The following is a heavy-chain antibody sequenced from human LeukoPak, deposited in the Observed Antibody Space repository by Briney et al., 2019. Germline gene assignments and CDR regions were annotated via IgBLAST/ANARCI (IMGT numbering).Heavy chain of an antibody. CDR1: GFTFSDYY. CDR2: ISSSGSTI. J-gene: IGHJ6*03. D-gene: IGHD5-24*01. V-gene: IGHV3-11*04. Sequence: PGGSLRLSCAASGFTFSDYYMSWISQAPGKGLEWISYISSSGSTIYYADSVKGRFTISRDNAKNSLYLQMNSLRAEDTAVYYCARGSVEMATIKYSYYYYMDVWGKGTTVTVSS. CDR3: ARGSVEMATIKYSYYYYMDV.